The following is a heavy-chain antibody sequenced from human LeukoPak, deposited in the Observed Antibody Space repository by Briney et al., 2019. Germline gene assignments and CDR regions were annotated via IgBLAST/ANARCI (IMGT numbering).Heavy chain of an antibody. CDR1: GYDFSTYW. Sequence: GESLKISCKGVGYDFSTYWISWVRQKPGKGLEWMGRIDPSDSYVRYNPSFQGNVSLSADKAISTAYLEWRGLEASDTAIYFCARQFSSSWYPPFFDFWGQGTLVTVSS. V-gene: IGHV5-10-1*01. D-gene: IGHD6-13*01. CDR2: IDPSDSYV. J-gene: IGHJ4*02. CDR3: ARQFSSSWYPPFFDF.